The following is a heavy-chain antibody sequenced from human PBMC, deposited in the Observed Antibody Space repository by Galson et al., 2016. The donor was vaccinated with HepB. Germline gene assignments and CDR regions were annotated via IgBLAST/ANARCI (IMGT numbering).Heavy chain of an antibody. J-gene: IGHJ4*02. D-gene: IGHD2-2*01. CDR1: GGTFSTYA. V-gene: IGHV1-69*13. CDR2: IIPILGTP. Sequence: SVKVSCKAPGGTFSTYAFNWVRQAPGQGLEWMGGIIPILGTPNYAQNFQGRVTITADESTSTAHMELSSLRSEDTAVYYCARDGGGSGTSDFDYWGQGTLVTVSS. CDR3: ARDGGGSGTSDFDY.